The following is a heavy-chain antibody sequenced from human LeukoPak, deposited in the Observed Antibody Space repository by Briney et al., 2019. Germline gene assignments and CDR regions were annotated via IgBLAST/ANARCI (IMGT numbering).Heavy chain of an antibody. D-gene: IGHD2-2*01. CDR3: ARVVTPRYCSTTSCYWKGWFDP. Sequence: ASVKVSCKASGYTFTSYYMRWVRQAPGQGLEWMGIINPSGGSTSYAQKFQGRVTMTRDTSTSTVYMELSSLRSEDTAVYNCARVVTPRYCSTTSCYWKGWFDPWGQGTLVTVSS. CDR1: GYTFTSYY. J-gene: IGHJ5*02. V-gene: IGHV1-46*01. CDR2: INPSGGST.